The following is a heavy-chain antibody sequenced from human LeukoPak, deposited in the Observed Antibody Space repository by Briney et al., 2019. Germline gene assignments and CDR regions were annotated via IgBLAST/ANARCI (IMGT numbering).Heavy chain of an antibody. J-gene: IGHJ4*02. CDR1: GFTFKNCA. CDR3: AKKGYGSGSRPTVNLDY. Sequence: GGSLRLSCVVSGFTFKNCAMSWVRQAPGKGLEWVSTISDSGGTTYYADSVKGRFTISRDNSKNSLYLQMNSLRAEDTALYYCAKKGYGSGSRPTVNLDYWGQGTLVTVSS. V-gene: IGHV3-43*02. D-gene: IGHD3-10*01. CDR2: ISDSGGTT.